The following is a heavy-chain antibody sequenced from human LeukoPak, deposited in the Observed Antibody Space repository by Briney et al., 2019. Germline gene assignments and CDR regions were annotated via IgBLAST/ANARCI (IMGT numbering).Heavy chain of an antibody. Sequence: GGSLRLSCAPSGFTFSSYSMKWLRQAPGKGLEWVSSISSSSSYIYYADSVKGRFTISRDNAKNSLYLQMNSLRAEDTAVYYCARESTISGENYWGQGTLVTVSS. CDR2: ISSSSSYI. V-gene: IGHV3-21*01. J-gene: IGHJ4*02. CDR1: GFTFSSYS. D-gene: IGHD3-9*01. CDR3: ARESTISGENY.